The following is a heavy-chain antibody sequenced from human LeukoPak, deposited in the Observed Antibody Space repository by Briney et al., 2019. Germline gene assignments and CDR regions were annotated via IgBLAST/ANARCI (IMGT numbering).Heavy chain of an antibody. Sequence: PGRSLTLSCAASGFTFSSFGMHWVRQAPGKGLEWVAVIWYDGSNKYYADSVSGRFTISRDNSKNTLYLQMNSLRAEDTAVYYCAKSLDVYYYYYMDVWGKGTTVTVSS. J-gene: IGHJ6*03. V-gene: IGHV3-33*06. D-gene: IGHD1-1*01. CDR2: IWYDGSNK. CDR3: AKSLDVYYYYYMDV. CDR1: GFTFSSFG.